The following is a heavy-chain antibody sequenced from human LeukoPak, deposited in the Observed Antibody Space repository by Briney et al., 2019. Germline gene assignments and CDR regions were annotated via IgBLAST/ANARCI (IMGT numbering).Heavy chain of an antibody. D-gene: IGHD4-17*01. J-gene: IGHJ4*02. V-gene: IGHV4-59*08. Sequence: SETLSLTCTVSGGSISSYYWSWIRQPPGKGLEWIGYIYYSGSTNYNPSLKSRVTISVDTSKNQFSLTLSSVTAADTAEYYCARYGDYVDYWGQGTLVTVSS. CDR2: IYYSGST. CDR1: GGSISSYY. CDR3: ARYGDYVDY.